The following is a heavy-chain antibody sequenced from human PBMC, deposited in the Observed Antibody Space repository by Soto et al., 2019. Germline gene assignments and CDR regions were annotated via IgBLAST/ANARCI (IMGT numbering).Heavy chain of an antibody. CDR2: MNPYNGNA. V-gene: IGHV1-8*01. D-gene: IGHD1-1*01. CDR1: GYTFITYD. Sequence: ASVKVSCKASGYTFITYDINWVRQAPGQGLEWMGWMNPYNGNAGYAQKFQGRVTMTRNASISTAYMELTSLKSNDTAVYFCARRKERSGPHYFDSWGQGTLVTVSS. CDR3: ARRKERSGPHYFDS. J-gene: IGHJ4*02.